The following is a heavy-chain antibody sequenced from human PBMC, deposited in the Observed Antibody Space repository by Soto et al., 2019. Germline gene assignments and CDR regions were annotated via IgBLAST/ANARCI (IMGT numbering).Heavy chain of an antibody. CDR3: ARQDYDILTGYRPNWFAP. CDR2: INPSGGST. D-gene: IGHD3-9*01. V-gene: IGHV1-46*03. CDR1: GYTFTSYY. Sequence: GASVKVSCKASGYTFTSYYMHWVRQAPGQGLEWMGIINPSGGSTSYAQKFQGRVTMTRDTSTSTVYMELSSLRSEDTAVYYCARQDYDILTGYRPNWFAPWGQGTLVTVSS. J-gene: IGHJ5*02.